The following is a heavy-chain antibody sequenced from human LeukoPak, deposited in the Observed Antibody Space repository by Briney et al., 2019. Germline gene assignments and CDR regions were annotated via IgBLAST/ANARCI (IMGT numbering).Heavy chain of an antibody. CDR1: GLTFSSYG. J-gene: IGHJ4*02. D-gene: IGHD2/OR15-2a*01. CDR2: IWYDGSNK. CDR3: AREGPRGNSQFDY. Sequence: GGSLRLSCAASGLTFSSYGMHWVRQAPGKGLEWVALIWYDGSNKYYTDSVKGRLTISRDNSKNTLYLQMNSLRAEDTAIYYCAREGPRGNSQFDYWGQGTLVTVSS. V-gene: IGHV3-33*01.